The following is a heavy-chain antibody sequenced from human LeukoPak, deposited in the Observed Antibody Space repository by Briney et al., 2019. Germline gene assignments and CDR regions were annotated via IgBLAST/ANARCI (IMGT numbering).Heavy chain of an antibody. J-gene: IGHJ4*02. CDR3: ATGAWFSPSYFAK. V-gene: IGHV4-4*07. D-gene: IGHD3-10*01. CDR1: GDSISSYY. CDR2: IYTTGST. Sequence: SETLSLTCSVSGDSISSYYWSWIRQPAGKGLEWIGRIYTTGSTSYNPSLKSRVTMSVDTSKNQFSLKLKSVTAADTAVYYCATGAWFSPSYFAKWGLGTLVIVSS.